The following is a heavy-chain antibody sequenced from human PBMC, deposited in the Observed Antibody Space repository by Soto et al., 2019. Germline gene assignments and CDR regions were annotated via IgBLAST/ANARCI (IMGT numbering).Heavy chain of an antibody. V-gene: IGHV1-18*01. CDR2: ISTYNGDT. D-gene: IGHD5-18*01. CDR1: GYTFTSYG. CDR3: ARRTALYYFDY. J-gene: IGHJ4*02. Sequence: QVQLVKSGAEVKKPGASVKVSCKASGYTFTSYGITWVRQAPGQGLEWMGWISTYNGDTNYAQNLQGRVTMTTDTSTSTAYMELRSLRSDDTAVYYCARRTALYYFDYWGQGTLVTVSS.